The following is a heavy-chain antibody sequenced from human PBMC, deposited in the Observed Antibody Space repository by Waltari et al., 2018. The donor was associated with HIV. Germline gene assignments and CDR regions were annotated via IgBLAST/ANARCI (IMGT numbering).Heavy chain of an antibody. J-gene: IGHJ4*02. V-gene: IGHV4-34*01. Sequence: QVQLQQWGAGLLKPSETLSLTCAVYGGSFSGYYWSWIRQPPGKGLEWIGEINHSGSTNYNPSLKSRVTISVDTSKNQFSLKLSSVTAADTAVYYCARGLGDGYKTRVYYFDYWGQGTLVTVSS. CDR1: GGSFSGYY. CDR2: INHSGST. CDR3: ARGLGDGYKTRVYYFDY. D-gene: IGHD5-12*01.